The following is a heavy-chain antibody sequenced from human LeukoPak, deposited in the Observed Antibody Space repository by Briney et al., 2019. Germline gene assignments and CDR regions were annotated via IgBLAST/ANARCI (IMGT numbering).Heavy chain of an antibody. CDR3: ARAPGSYFDY. Sequence: QPGGSLRLSCAASGFTFSSYWMSWVRQAPGKGLEWVASMKGDGSEKYYVDSVKGRFSISRDNTKNSLYLQMNSLRAEDTAVYYCARAPGSYFDYWGQGTLITVSS. CDR2: MKGDGSEK. D-gene: IGHD1-26*01. CDR1: GFTFSSYW. V-gene: IGHV3-7*01. J-gene: IGHJ4*02.